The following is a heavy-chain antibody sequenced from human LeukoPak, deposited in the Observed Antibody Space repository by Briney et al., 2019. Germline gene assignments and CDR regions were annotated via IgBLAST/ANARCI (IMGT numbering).Heavy chain of an antibody. Sequence: GGSLRLSCAASGFTFSSYSMNWVRQAPGKGLGWVSSISSSSSYLYYADSVKGRFTISTDNAKNSLYLQMNTLRAEDTGVYYCARGGTMFRGEISLNWFDPWGEGTLVTVSS. CDR2: ISSSSSYL. J-gene: IGHJ5*02. V-gene: IGHV3-21*01. CDR3: ARGGTMFRGEISLNWFDP. CDR1: GFTFSSYS. D-gene: IGHD3-10*01.